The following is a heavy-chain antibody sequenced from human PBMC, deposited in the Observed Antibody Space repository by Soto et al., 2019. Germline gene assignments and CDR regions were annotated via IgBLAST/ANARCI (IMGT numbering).Heavy chain of an antibody. V-gene: IGHV4-4*02. Sequence: QVQLQESGPGLVKPSGTLSLTCALSGASIITDNWWSWVRQPPGKEMEWIGEIYHSGNTNFNPSVKSRVTISVDTSKNQCSLTVSSVTAADTAIYYCARASASSKLRGVVINWGQGTMVTVSS. J-gene: IGHJ4*02. CDR1: GASIITDNW. D-gene: IGHD3-10*01. CDR3: ARASASSKLRGVVIN. CDR2: IYHSGNT.